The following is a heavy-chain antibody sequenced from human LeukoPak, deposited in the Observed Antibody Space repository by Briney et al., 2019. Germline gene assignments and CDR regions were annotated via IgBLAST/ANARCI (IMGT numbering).Heavy chain of an antibody. V-gene: IGHV4-34*01. CDR3: ASSRRYDFWSGYGFGY. CDR1: GGSFSGYY. CDR2: INHSGST. J-gene: IGHJ4*02. Sequence: PSETLSLTCAVYGGSFSGYYWSWIRQPPGKGLEWIGEINHSGSTNYNPSLKSRVTISVDTSKNQFSLKLSSVTAADTAVYYCASSRRYDFWSGYGFGYWGQGTLVTVSS. D-gene: IGHD3-3*01.